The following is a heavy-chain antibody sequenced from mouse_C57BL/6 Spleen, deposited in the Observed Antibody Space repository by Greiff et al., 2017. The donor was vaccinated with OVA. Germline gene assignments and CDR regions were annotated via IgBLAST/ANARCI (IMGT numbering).Heavy chain of an antibody. CDR2: IDPSDSYT. D-gene: IGHD1-1*01. J-gene: IGHJ1*03. CDR3: ARHTTVVARYFDV. V-gene: IGHV1-69*01. Sequence: VQLQQPGAELVMPGASVKLSCKASGYTFTSYWMHWVKQRPGQGLEWIGEIDPSDSYTNYNQKFKGKSTLTVDKSSSTAYMQLSSLTSEDSAVYYCARHTTVVARYFDVWGTGTTVTVSS. CDR1: GYTFTSYW.